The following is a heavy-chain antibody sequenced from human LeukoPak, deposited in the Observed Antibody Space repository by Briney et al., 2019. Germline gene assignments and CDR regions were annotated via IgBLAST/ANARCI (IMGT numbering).Heavy chain of an antibody. CDR3: ARVAARSFDWLSRGIQTHYYMDV. D-gene: IGHD3-9*01. Sequence: SETLSLTCTVSGGSISSYYWSWIRQPPGKGLEWIGYIYYSGSTNYNPSLESRVTISVDTSKDQFSLKLSSVTAADTAVYYCARVAARSFDWLSRGIQTHYYMDVWGKGTTVTVSS. CDR2: IYYSGST. CDR1: GGSISSYY. V-gene: IGHV4-59*01. J-gene: IGHJ6*03.